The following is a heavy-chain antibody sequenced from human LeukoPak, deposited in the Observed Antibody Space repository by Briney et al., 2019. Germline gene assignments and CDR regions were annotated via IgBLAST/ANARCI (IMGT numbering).Heavy chain of an antibody. CDR2: INPNSGGT. V-gene: IGHV1-2*02. D-gene: IGHD3-22*01. CDR1: GYTFIGYY. Sequence: ASVKVSCKASGYTFIGYYMHWVRQAPGQGLEWMGWINPNSGGTNYAQKFQGRVTMTRDTSISTAYMELSRLRSDDTAVYYCARSVKVYYDSSGYYYFDYWGQGTLVTVPS. CDR3: ARSVKVYYDSSGYYYFDY. J-gene: IGHJ4*02.